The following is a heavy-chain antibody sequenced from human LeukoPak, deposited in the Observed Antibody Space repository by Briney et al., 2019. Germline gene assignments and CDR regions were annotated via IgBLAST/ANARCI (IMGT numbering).Heavy chain of an antibody. CDR3: ARARVSGSASSIY. CDR1: GYTFTDYY. Sequence: ASVKVSCKTSGYTFTDYYIHWVRQAPGQGLEWMGRINPKGGGTNSAQKFQGRVTMTRDTSISTAYMELSSLTSDDTAVYYCARARVSGSASSIYWGQGTLVTVSS. D-gene: IGHD6-13*01. V-gene: IGHV1-2*06. CDR2: INPKGGGT. J-gene: IGHJ4*02.